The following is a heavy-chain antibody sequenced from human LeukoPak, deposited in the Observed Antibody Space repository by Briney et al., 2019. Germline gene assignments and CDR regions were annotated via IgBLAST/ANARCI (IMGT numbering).Heavy chain of an antibody. D-gene: IGHD3-10*01. Sequence: GGSLRLSCAASGFPFSTYWMSWVRQAPGKGLEWVANINQDGTEKNYVDSVKGRFTISRDYAKNSLYLQMNSLRVEDTAVYYCAKVAKYYYGPETYYFFEQWGQGTPVTASS. CDR3: AKVAKYYYGPETYYFFEQ. CDR2: INQDGTEK. CDR1: GFPFSTYW. V-gene: IGHV3-7*01. J-gene: IGHJ4*02.